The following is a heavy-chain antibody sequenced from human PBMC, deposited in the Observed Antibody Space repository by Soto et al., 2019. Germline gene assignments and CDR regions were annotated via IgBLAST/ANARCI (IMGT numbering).Heavy chain of an antibody. CDR1: GFTFSGSA. CDR2: IRSKANSYAT. CDR3: TVDYYYGSGSYYRDHYYYYYMDV. J-gene: IGHJ6*03. Sequence: EVQLVESGGGLVQPGGSLKLSCAASGFTFSGSAMHWVRQASGKGREWVGRIRSKANSYATAYAASVKGRFTISRDDSKNTAYLQMNSLKTEDTAVYYCTVDYYYGSGSYYRDHYYYYYMDVWGKGTTVTVSS. D-gene: IGHD3-10*01. V-gene: IGHV3-73*01.